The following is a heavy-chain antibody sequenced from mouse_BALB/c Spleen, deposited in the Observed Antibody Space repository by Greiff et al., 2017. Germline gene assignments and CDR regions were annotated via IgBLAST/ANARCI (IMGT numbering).Heavy chain of an antibody. CDR1: GFTFTDYY. J-gene: IGHJ2*01. V-gene: IGHV7-3*02. D-gene: IGHD1-1*01. Sequence: EVQRVESGGGLVQPGGSLRLSCATSGFTFTDYYMSWVRQPPGKALEWLGFIRNKANGYTSEYSASVKGRFTISRDNSQSILYLQMNTLRAEDSAANYCSKGLTTVGAFDYWGQGTTLTVSS. CDR3: SKGLTTVGAFDY. CDR2: IRNKANGYTS.